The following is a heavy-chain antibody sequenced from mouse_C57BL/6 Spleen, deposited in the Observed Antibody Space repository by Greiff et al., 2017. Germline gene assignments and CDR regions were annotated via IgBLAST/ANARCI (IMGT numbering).Heavy chain of an antibody. CDR3: ARSYYSNYVSAMDY. CDR2: ISGGGGNT. V-gene: IGHV5-9*01. CDR1: GFTFSSYT. D-gene: IGHD2-5*01. Sequence: DVMLVESGGGLVKPGGSLKLSCAASGFTFSSYTMSWVRQTPEQRLEWVATISGGGGNTYYPDSVKGRFTIFRDNAKNTLYRQMNMLWSNDTSLDYCARSYYSNYVSAMDYWGQGTSVTVSS. J-gene: IGHJ4*01.